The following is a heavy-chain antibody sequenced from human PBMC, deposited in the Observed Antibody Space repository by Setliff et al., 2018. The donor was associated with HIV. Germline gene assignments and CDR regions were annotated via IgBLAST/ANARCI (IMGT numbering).Heavy chain of an antibody. Sequence: SVKVSCKASGGTFSSYAIGWVRQAPGQGLEWMGGIIPIFGTANYAQKFQGRVTITADESTSTAYMELSSLRSEDTAVYYCATRTDYYYYYYMDVWGKGTTVTVSS. J-gene: IGHJ6*03. CDR2: IIPIFGTA. CDR1: GGTFSSYA. V-gene: IGHV1-69*13. CDR3: ATRTDYYYYYYMDV.